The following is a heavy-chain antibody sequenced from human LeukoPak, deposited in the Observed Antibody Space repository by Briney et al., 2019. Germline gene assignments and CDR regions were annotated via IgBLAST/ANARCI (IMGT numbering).Heavy chain of an antibody. CDR2: IWSDGTNT. CDR1: GFIFGHYG. J-gene: IGHJ4*01. V-gene: IGHV3-30*12. Sequence: PGGSLRLSCAASGFIFGHYGMHWVRQAPGKGLEWVAVIWSDGTNTFYAGSVKGRFTISRDNAQNTVFLQMSSLRVEDTAMYYCARDAQRGFDYSNSLRYWGHGTLVTVSS. D-gene: IGHD4-11*01. CDR3: ARDAQRGFDYSNSLRY.